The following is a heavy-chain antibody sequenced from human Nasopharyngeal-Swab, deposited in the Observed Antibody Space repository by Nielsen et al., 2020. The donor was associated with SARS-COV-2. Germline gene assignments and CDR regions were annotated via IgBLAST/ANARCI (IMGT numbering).Heavy chain of an antibody. CDR2: IWHDGSNK. CDR1: GFTFSTFG. V-gene: IGHV3-33*01. Sequence: GGSLRLSCAASGFTFSTFGMHWVRQAPGKGLEWVAVIWHDGSNKYYADSVKGRFTISRDNSKNTLYLQMNSLRAEDTALYYCARGGGGDPFYWGQGTLVTVSS. CDR3: ARGGGGDPFY. D-gene: IGHD2-21*02. J-gene: IGHJ4*02.